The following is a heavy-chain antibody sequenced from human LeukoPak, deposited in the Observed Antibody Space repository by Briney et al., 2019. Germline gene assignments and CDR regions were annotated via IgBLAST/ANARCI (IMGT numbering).Heavy chain of an antibody. CDR3: ARVLPKYFDFLTSFYYYYGMDV. V-gene: IGHV3-13*01. J-gene: IGHJ6*02. Sequence: QPGGSLRLSCAASGFTFSSYDMHWVRQATGKGLEWVSGIGSAGDTYYPDSVKGRFTISRDNAKNSLYLQMNSLRAGDTAVYYCARVLPKYFDFLTSFYYYYGMDVWGQGTTVTVSS. CDR2: IGSAGDT. CDR1: GFTFSSYD. D-gene: IGHD3-9*01.